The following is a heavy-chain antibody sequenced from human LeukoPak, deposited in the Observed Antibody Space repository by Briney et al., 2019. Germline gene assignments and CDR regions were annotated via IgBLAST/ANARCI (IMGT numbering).Heavy chain of an antibody. J-gene: IGHJ4*02. D-gene: IGHD6-6*01. CDR2: ISASGGNT. Sequence: PGGSLRLSCAASGFTFSSYDMSWVRQAPGKGLEWVSTISASGGNTYYAESVKGRSTISRDNSKNTLFLQMNSLRAEDTAVYYCATYARRLDYWGQGTLVTVSS. V-gene: IGHV3-23*01. CDR3: ATYARRLDY. CDR1: GFTFSSYD.